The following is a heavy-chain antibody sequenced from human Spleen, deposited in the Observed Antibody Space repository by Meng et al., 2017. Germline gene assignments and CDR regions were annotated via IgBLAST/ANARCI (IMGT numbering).Heavy chain of an antibody. CDR3: ATFWGGGAADPKEYYFDY. Sequence: SETLSLTCSVSGGSMSSSHYYWGWIRQPSGKGLEWIGSIYYSGSTYYNPSLKSRVTISADTSKNQLSLKLRSVSAADTAVYYCATFWGGGAADPKEYYFDYWGQGMLVTVSS. J-gene: IGHJ4*02. D-gene: IGHD6-13*01. CDR1: GGSMSSSHYY. CDR2: IYYSGST. V-gene: IGHV4-39*07.